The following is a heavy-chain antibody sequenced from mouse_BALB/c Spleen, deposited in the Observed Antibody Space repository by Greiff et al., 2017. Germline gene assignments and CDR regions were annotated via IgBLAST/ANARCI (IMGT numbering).Heavy chain of an antibody. CDR1: GFTFSDYY. CDR2: ISDGGSYT. Sequence: EVKVVESGGGLVKPGGSLKLSCAASGFTFSDYYMYWVRQTPEKRLEWVATISDGGSYTYYPDSVKGRFTISRDNAKNNLYLQMSSLKSEDTAMYYCARERGGYAMDYWGQGTSVTVSS. V-gene: IGHV5-4*02. J-gene: IGHJ4*01. CDR3: ARERGGYAMDY.